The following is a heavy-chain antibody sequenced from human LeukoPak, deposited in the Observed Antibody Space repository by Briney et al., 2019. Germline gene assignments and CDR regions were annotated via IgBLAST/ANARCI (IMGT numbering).Heavy chain of an antibody. CDR3: ANPKNDYSDRYNYFDP. D-gene: IGHD4-17*01. CDR1: GLSVSSNY. J-gene: IGHJ5*02. Sequence: GGSLRLSCAASGLSVSSNYMSWVRQAPGEGLEWVSAMFSGGSTYYADSLKGRFTISRHNSKNTLYLQINSLRVEDTAVYYCANPKNDYSDRYNYFDPWGQGTLVSVSS. V-gene: IGHV3-53*04. CDR2: MFSGGST.